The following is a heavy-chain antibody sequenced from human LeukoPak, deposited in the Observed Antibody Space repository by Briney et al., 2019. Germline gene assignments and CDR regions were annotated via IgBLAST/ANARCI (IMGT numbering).Heavy chain of an antibody. Sequence: SETLSLTCTVSGDSISSYYWSWIRQPAGKGLEWIGRVLPSGITEYNPSLKSRVTMSVDKAKNQFSLKLSSVTAADTAVYYCARDMGSGWFDHWGQGTLVTVSS. D-gene: IGHD6-19*01. CDR3: ARDMGSGWFDH. CDR1: GDSISSYY. CDR2: VLPSGIT. J-gene: IGHJ5*02. V-gene: IGHV4-4*07.